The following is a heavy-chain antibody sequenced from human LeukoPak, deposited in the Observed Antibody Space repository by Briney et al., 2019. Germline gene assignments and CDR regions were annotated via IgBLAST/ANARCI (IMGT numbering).Heavy chain of an antibody. V-gene: IGHV4-59*12. D-gene: IGHD3-10*01. J-gene: IGHJ4*02. Sequence: SETLFLTCTVSGGSISSYYWSWIRQPPGKGLEWIGYIYYSGSTNYNPSLKSRVTISVDTSKNQFSLKLSSVTAADTAVYYCARVRGVLWYFDYWGQGTLVTVSS. CDR3: ARVRGVLWYFDY. CDR1: GGSISSYY. CDR2: IYYSGST.